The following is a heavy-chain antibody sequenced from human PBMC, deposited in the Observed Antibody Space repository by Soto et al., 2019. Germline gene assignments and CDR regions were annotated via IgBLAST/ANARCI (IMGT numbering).Heavy chain of an antibody. CDR3: ARVWFGEFYYYYGMDV. V-gene: IGHV4-59*08. J-gene: IGHJ6*02. CDR2: IYYSGST. Sequence: SETLSLTCTVSGGSISSYYWSWIRQPPGKGLEWIGYIYYSGSTNYNPSLKSRVTISVDTSKNQFSLKLSSVTAADTAVYYCARVWFGEFYYYYGMDVWGQGTTVTVSS. D-gene: IGHD3-10*01. CDR1: GGSISSYY.